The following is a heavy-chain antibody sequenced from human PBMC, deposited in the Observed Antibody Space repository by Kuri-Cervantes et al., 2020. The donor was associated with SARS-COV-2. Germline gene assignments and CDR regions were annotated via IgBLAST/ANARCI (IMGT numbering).Heavy chain of an antibody. V-gene: IGHV4-34*01. J-gene: IGHJ4*02. CDR3: ARGSPGY. CDR1: GGSFSDYA. CDR2: INHGGST. Sequence: SQTLSLTCAVYGGSFSDYAWTWNRPTPEKALEWIRQINHGGSTSYNPYLKSRVTIAMDTSKKQFSLKLTSVTVADTAVCYCARGSPGYWGQGTLVTVSS.